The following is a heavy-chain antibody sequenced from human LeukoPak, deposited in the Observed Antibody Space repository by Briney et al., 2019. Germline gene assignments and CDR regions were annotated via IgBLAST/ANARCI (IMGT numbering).Heavy chain of an antibody. Sequence: GGSLRLSCAASGFTFSSYAMSWVRQAPGKGLEWVSAISGSGDSTYYADSVKGRFTISRDNSKNTLYLQMNSLRAEDTAVYYCAKAYYFWSGPTYYFDYWGQGTLVTVSS. CDR3: AKAYYFWSGPTYYFDY. D-gene: IGHD3-3*01. CDR2: ISGSGDST. J-gene: IGHJ4*02. V-gene: IGHV3-23*01. CDR1: GFTFSSYA.